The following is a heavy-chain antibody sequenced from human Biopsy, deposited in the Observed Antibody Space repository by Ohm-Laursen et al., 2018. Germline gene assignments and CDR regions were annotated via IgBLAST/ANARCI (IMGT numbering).Heavy chain of an antibody. D-gene: IGHD4-17*01. J-gene: IGHJ4*02. V-gene: IGHV3-23*01. CDR1: GFTFSSYA. CDR3: ALAAAQTVTQFDY. Sequence: SLRLSCAASGFTFSSYAMTWFRQAPGKGLEWVSTISGNSDIIYDTDSVKGRFTVSRDNSKNTLYLQMNSLRADDTAVYYRALAAAQTVTQFDYWGQGTLVTVSS. CDR2: ISGNSDII.